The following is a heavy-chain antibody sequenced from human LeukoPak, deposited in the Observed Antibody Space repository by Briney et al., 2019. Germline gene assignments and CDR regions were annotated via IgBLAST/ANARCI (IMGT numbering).Heavy chain of an antibody. V-gene: IGHV4-59*01. Sequence: SETLSLTCTVSGGSIFNNYWVWIRQPPGKGLEWIGYIYYSGSTNYNPSLKSRVTISVDTSKNQFSLKLSSVTAADTAVYYCARERGSSSWYGYYYYYMDVWGRGTTVTVSS. CDR1: GGSIFNNY. J-gene: IGHJ6*03. D-gene: IGHD6-13*01. CDR3: ARERGSSSWYGYYYYYMDV. CDR2: IYYSGST.